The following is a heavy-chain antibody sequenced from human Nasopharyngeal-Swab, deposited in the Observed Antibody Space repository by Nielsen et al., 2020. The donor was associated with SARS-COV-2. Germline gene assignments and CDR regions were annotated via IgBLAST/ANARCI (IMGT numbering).Heavy chain of an antibody. CDR1: GYTFTSYA. V-gene: IGHV1-3*01. CDR3: ARESRWGFGESEEGFDP. D-gene: IGHD3-10*01. CDR2: INAGNGNT. Sequence: ASVKVSCKASGYTFTSYAMHWVRQAPGQRLEWMGWINAGNGNTKYSQKFQGRVTITRDTSASTAYMELSSLRSEDTAVYYCARESRWGFGESEEGFDPWGQGTLVTVSS. J-gene: IGHJ5*02.